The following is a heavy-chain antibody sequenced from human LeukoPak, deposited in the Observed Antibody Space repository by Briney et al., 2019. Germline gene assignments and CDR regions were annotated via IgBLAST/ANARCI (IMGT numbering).Heavy chain of an antibody. CDR1: GYTLTELS. J-gene: IGHJ4*02. D-gene: IGHD3-10*01. V-gene: IGHV1-24*01. Sequence: ASVKVSCKVSGYTLTELSMHWVRQAPGEGLEWMGGFDPEDGETIYAQKFQGRVTMTEDTSTDTAYMELSSLRSEDTAVYYCATGPSLYYYFDYWGQGTLVTVSS. CDR3: ATGPSLYYYFDY. CDR2: FDPEDGET.